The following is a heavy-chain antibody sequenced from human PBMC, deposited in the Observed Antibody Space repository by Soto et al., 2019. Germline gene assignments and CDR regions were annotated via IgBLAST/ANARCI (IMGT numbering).Heavy chain of an antibody. CDR2: IIPIFGTA. Sequence: GASVKVSCKASGGTFSSYASSWVRQAPGQGLEWMGGIIPIFGTANYAQKFQGRVTITADESTSAAYMELSSLRSEDTAVYYCARDPSMAHPYGMDVWGQGTTVTVSS. V-gene: IGHV1-69*13. CDR3: ARDPSMAHPYGMDV. CDR1: GGTFSSYA. J-gene: IGHJ6*02. D-gene: IGHD6-6*01.